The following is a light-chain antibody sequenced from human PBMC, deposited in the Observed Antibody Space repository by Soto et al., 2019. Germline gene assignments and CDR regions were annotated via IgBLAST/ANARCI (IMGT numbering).Light chain of an antibody. CDR1: QNVYNNY. Sequence: EIVLTQSPGTLSLSPGERATLSCRASQNVYNNYLAWYQQKPGQAPRLLINGASSRATGITDRFSGSGSGTGFTLSISRLEPEDFAVYYGQHYGSSPPTFGGGTEVAIQ. CDR2: GAS. CDR3: QHYGSSPPT. J-gene: IGKJ4*01. V-gene: IGKV3-20*01.